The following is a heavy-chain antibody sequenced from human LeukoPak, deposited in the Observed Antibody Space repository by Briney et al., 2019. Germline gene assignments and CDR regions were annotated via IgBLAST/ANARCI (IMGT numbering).Heavy chain of an antibody. CDR3: ARDTYYYDSSGHYDYYGMDV. J-gene: IGHJ6*02. D-gene: IGHD3-22*01. CDR2: ISSSGSTI. CDR1: GFTFSDYY. Sequence: GGSLRLSCAASGFTFSDYYMSWIRQAPGKGLEWVSYISSSGSTIYYADSVKGRFTISRDNAKNSLYLQMNSLRAEDTAVYYCARDTYYYDSSGHYDYYGMDVWGQGTTVTVSS. V-gene: IGHV3-11*01.